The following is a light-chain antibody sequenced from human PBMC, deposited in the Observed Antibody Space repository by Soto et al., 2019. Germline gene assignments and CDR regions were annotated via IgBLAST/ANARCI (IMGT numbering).Light chain of an antibody. V-gene: IGKV3-11*01. CDR1: QSVGGY. J-gene: IGKJ4*01. CDR2: DAS. CDR3: QQRRNWPLLT. Sequence: EIVLTQSPATLSLSPGERATLSCRASQSVGGYLAWYQQKPGKSPRLLIYDASNRVTGIPARFIGSGSGTAFTLTISSLEPEDFAVYYCQQRRNWPLLTFGGGTKVEIK.